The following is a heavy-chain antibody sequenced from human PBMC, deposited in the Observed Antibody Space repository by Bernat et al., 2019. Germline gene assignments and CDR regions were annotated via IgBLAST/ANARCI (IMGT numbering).Heavy chain of an antibody. V-gene: IGHV4-39*01. J-gene: IGHJ6*02. CDR1: GGSIRSSSYY. CDR2: IYYSGST. CDR3: ARQLDYYYGMDV. Sequence: QLQLQESGPGLVKPSETLSLTCTVSGGSIRSSSYYWGWIRQPPGKGLEWIGSIYYSGSTYYNPSLKSRVTISVDTSKNQFSLKLSSVTAADTAVYYCARQLDYYYGMDVWGQGTTVTVSS.